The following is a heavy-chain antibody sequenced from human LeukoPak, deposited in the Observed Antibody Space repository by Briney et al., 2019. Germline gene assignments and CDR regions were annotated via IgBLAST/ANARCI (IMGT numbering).Heavy chain of an antibody. Sequence: GASVKVSCKASGYTFTSYGISWVRQAPGQGLEWMGWISAYNGNTNYAQKLQGRVTMTTDTSTSTDYMELRSLRSDDTAVYYCARDLYDFWSGYYGRFDPWGQGTLVTVSS. V-gene: IGHV1-18*01. CDR3: ARDLYDFWSGYYGRFDP. CDR2: ISAYNGNT. J-gene: IGHJ5*02. D-gene: IGHD3-3*01. CDR1: GYTFTSYG.